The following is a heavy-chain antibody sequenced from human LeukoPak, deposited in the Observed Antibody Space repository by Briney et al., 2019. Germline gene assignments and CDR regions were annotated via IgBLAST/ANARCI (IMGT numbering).Heavy chain of an antibody. CDR3: ARDRAADGTEDWFDP. J-gene: IGHJ5*02. Sequence: ASVKVSCKASGYTFTSYGISWVRQAPGQGLEWMGWISAYNGNTNYAQKLQGRVTMTTDTSTSTAYRELRSLRSDATAVYYCARDRAADGTEDWFDPWGQGTLVTVSS. D-gene: IGHD6-13*01. CDR1: GYTFTSYG. V-gene: IGHV1-18*01. CDR2: ISAYNGNT.